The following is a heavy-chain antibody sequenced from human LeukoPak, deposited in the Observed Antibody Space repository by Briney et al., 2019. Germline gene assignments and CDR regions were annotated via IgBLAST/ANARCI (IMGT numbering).Heavy chain of an antibody. CDR2: ISYDGSNK. V-gene: IGHV3-30-3*01. J-gene: IGHJ4*02. D-gene: IGHD2-21*02. CDR1: GFTFSSYA. CDR3: ARERSSVVTDPRGFDY. Sequence: GRSLRLSCAASGFTFSSYALHWVRQAPGKGLEWVAVISYDGSNKYYADSVKGRFTISRDNSKNTLCLQMNSLRAEDTAVYYCARERSSVVTDPRGFDYWGQGTLVTVSS.